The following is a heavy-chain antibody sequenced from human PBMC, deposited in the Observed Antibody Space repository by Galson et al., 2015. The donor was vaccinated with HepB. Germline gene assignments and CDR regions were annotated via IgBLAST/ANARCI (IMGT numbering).Heavy chain of an antibody. J-gene: IGHJ4*02. D-gene: IGHD4/OR15-4a*01. V-gene: IGHV3-74*01. Sequence: SLRLSCAASGFTFNNYWMHWVRHAPGKGLVWVSRIDNDGTGTDHGDSVKGRFTISRDNAKNTLYLVMSSLRADDTAVYFCARRQCIGASCYLDSWGQGTLVTVSS. CDR1: GFTFNNYW. CDR3: ARRQCIGASCYLDS. CDR2: IDNDGTGT.